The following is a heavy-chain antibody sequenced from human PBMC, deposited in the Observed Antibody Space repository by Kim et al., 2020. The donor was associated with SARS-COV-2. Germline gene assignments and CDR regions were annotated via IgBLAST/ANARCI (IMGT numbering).Heavy chain of an antibody. CDR3: ARVGTIAAAGSSDY. J-gene: IGHJ4*02. Sequence: AESVKGRLTTSRENAKNSLYLQMNSLRAEDTAVYYCARVGTIAAAGSSDYWGQGTLVTVSS. V-gene: IGHV3-11*01. D-gene: IGHD6-13*01.